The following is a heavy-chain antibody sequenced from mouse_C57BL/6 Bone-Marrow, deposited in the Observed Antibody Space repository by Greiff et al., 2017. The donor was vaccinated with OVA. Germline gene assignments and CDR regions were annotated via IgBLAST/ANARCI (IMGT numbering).Heavy chain of an antibody. J-gene: IGHJ3*01. CDR1: GFTFSSYA. CDR3: AGDNDGSSRSAY. Sequence: EVQLVESGGGLVKPGGSLKLSCAASGFTFSSYAMSWVRQTPEKRLEWVATISDGGSYTYYPDNVKGRFTISRDNAKNNLYLQLSHLKSEDTAMYYCAGDNDGSSRSAYWGQGTLVTVSA. V-gene: IGHV5-4*01. D-gene: IGHD1-1*01. CDR2: ISDGGSYT.